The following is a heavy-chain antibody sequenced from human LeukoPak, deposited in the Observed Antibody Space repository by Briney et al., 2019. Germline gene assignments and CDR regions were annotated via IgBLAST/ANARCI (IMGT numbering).Heavy chain of an antibody. D-gene: IGHD6-19*01. J-gene: IGHJ4*02. CDR2: ISSSSSTI. V-gene: IGHV3-48*02. CDR3: ARGVAVAGTRWFYFDY. Sequence: TGGSLRLSCAASGFTFSSYSMNWVRQAPGKGLEWVSYISSSSSTIYYADSVKGRFTISRDNAKNSLYLQMNSLRDEDTAVYYCARGVAVAGTRWFYFDYWGQGTLVTVSS. CDR1: GFTFSSYS.